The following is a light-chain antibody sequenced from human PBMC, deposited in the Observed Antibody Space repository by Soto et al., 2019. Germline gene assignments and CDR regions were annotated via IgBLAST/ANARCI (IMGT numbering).Light chain of an antibody. CDR1: QSVSGY. CDR2: DAS. Sequence: EIVLTQSPATLSLSPGERATLSCRASQSVSGYLAWYQEKPGQAPRLLIHDASKRATGIPARFSGSGSGTDFTLTISSLEPEDFAVYHCQQYGSSPVTFGQGTRLEIK. J-gene: IGKJ5*01. V-gene: IGKV3-11*01. CDR3: QQYGSSPVT.